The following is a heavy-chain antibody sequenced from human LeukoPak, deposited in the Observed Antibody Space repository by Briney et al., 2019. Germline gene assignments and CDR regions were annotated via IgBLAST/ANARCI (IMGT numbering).Heavy chain of an antibody. Sequence: GGSLRLSCAASGFSFRSFAMHWVRQAPGKGLVWVSRINSDGSSTSYADSVKGRFTISRDNAKNTLYLQMNSLRAEDTAVYYCARARYSSSWDWGQGTLVTVSS. CDR3: ARARYSSSWD. V-gene: IGHV3-74*01. CDR2: INSDGSST. J-gene: IGHJ4*02. CDR1: GFSFRSFA. D-gene: IGHD6-13*01.